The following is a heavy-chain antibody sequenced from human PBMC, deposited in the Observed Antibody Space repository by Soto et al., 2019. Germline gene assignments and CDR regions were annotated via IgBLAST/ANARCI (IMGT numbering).Heavy chain of an antibody. Sequence: LRLSCAASGFTFSSYGMHWVRQAPGKGLEWVAVIWYDGSNKYYADSVKGRFTISRDNSKNTLYLQMNSLRAEDTAVYYCARDPGGYDGVFDYWGQGTLVTVSS. D-gene: IGHD5-12*01. CDR1: GFTFSSYG. J-gene: IGHJ4*02. CDR3: ARDPGGYDGVFDY. CDR2: IWYDGSNK. V-gene: IGHV3-33*01.